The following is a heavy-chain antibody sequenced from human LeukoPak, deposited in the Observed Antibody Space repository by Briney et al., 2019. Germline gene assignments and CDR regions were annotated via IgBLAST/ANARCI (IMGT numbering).Heavy chain of an antibody. CDR2: ITGSGGST. D-gene: IGHD3-3*01. J-gene: IGHJ4*02. CDR3: VREKSWGPESHDFSY. V-gene: IGHV3-23*01. Sequence: GGSLRLSCAASGFTFSSSGMGWVRQAPGKGLECVSPITGSGGSTSYTDSVKGRFTISRDNAKNSLFLQLSRLRVGDTAVYYCVREKSWGPESHDFSYWGQGTLVTVSS. CDR1: GFTFSSSG.